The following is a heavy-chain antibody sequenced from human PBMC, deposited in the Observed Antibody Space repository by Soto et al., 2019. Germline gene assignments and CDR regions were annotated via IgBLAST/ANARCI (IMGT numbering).Heavy chain of an antibody. J-gene: IGHJ4*02. V-gene: IGHV4-59*08. Sequence: QVQLQESGPGLVKPSATLNLTCTVSGGSISNYYWSWIRQPPGKGLEWIGYIYFSGSNNYHPSLKSRSTLSVDTSKNQFSLNLSSLTAADTAGYYCARRYGGAVDYWGQGTLVTVSS. D-gene: IGHD3-10*01. CDR1: GGSISNYY. CDR3: ARRYGGAVDY. CDR2: IYFSGSN.